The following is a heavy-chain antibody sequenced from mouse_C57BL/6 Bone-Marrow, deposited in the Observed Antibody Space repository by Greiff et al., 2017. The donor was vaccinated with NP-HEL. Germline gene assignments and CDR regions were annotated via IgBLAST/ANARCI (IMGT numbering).Heavy chain of an antibody. V-gene: IGHV1-81*01. CDR3: ARVYDYWFAY. J-gene: IGHJ3*01. CDR2: IYPRSGNT. Sequence: VKVVESGAELARPGASVKLSCKASGYTFTSYGISWVKQRTGQGLEWIGEIYPRSGNTYYNEKFKGKATLTADKSSSTAYMELRSLTSEDSAVYFCARVYDYWFAYWGQGTLVTVSA. CDR1: GYTFTSYG. D-gene: IGHD2-4*01.